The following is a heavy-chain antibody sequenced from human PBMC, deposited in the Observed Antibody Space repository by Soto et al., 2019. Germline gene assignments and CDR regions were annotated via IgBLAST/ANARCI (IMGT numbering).Heavy chain of an antibody. V-gene: IGHV1-18*01. D-gene: IGHD2-8*01. CDR3: AGDGGGGAPIVLMVYAMPYYYYGMDV. CDR2: ISAYNGNT. J-gene: IGHJ6*02. CDR1: GYTFTSYG. Sequence: QVQLVQSGAEVKKPGASVKVSCKASGYTFTSYGISWVRQAPGQGLEWMGWISAYNGNTNYAQKPQGKGTMNKSTSTGTAHLELRGLGSDDPGVYFCAGDGGGGAPIVLMVYAMPYYYYGMDVWGQGTTVTVSS.